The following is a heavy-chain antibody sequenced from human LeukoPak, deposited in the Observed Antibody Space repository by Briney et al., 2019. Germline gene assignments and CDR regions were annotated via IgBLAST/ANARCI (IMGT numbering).Heavy chain of an antibody. D-gene: IGHD3-10*01. V-gene: IGHV3-64*01. CDR1: GFTFSSYA. CDR3: ASLYYYGSGSRDAFDI. J-gene: IGHJ3*02. Sequence: GGSLRLSCAASGFTFSSYAMHWVRQAPGKGLEYVSAISSNGGSTYYANSVKGRFTISRDNSKNTLYLQMGSLRAEDMAVYYCASLYYYGSGSRDAFDIWGQGTMVTVSS. CDR2: ISSNGGST.